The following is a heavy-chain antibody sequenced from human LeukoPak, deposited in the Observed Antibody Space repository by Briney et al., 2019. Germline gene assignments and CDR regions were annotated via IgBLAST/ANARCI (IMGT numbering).Heavy chain of an antibody. D-gene: IGHD6-13*01. J-gene: IGHJ6*02. Sequence: GGSLRLSCAASGFTFSSYSMNWVRQAPGKGLEWVSYISSSSSTIYYADSVKGRFTISRDNAKNSLYLQMNSLRAEDTAVYYCARFRQQGFYYYYGMDVWGQGTTVTVSS. CDR3: ARFRQQGFYYYYGMDV. V-gene: IGHV3-48*01. CDR1: GFTFSSYS. CDR2: ISSSSSTI.